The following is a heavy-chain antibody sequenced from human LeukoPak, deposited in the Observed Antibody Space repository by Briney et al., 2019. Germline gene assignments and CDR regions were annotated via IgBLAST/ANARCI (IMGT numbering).Heavy chain of an antibody. CDR3: ARVSSRDSRFDP. J-gene: IGHJ5*02. CDR2: TYYRSKWYT. CDR1: GDSVSSNSAA. V-gene: IGHV6-1*01. Sequence: SQTLSLTCAISGDSVSSNSAAWTWIRQSPSRGLEWLARTYYRSKWYTDYAISVKSRVTINADTSKNQFSLKLSSVTAADTAVYHCARVSSRDSRFDPWGQGTLVTVSS. D-gene: IGHD5-24*01.